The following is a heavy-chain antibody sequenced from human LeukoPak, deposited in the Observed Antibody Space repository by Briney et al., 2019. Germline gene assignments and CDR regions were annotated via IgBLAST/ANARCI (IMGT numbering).Heavy chain of an antibody. J-gene: IGHJ5*02. Sequence: AASVKVSCKASGFVFTSYGFTWVRQAPGQGLEWMGWISANDGKTHYSEKHQGRVTMSTDTVTSTAYMELRSLRSDDTAVYYCARAYDSSGYYRYNWFDPWGQGTLVTVSS. CDR2: ISANDGKT. D-gene: IGHD3-22*01. CDR3: ARAYDSSGYYRYNWFDP. CDR1: GFVFTSYG. V-gene: IGHV1-18*01.